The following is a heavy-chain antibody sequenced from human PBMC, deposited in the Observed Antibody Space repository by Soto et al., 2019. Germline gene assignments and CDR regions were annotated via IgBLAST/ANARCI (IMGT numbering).Heavy chain of an antibody. J-gene: IGHJ5*02. CDR3: ARMESFGSLNWFDP. CDR2: MNPGSGDT. V-gene: IGHV1-8*02. CDR1: GYTFTNND. Sequence: GASVKVSCKASGYTFTNNDVSWVRQATGQGLEWMVWMNPGSGDTGYAQKFQGRVTMTRDISIATAYMELSSLTSEDTAIYYCARMESFGSLNWFDPWGQGTLVTVSS. D-gene: IGHD5-18*01.